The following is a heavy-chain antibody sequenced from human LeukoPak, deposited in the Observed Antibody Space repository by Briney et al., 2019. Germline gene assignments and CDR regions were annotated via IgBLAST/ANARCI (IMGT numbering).Heavy chain of an antibody. V-gene: IGHV3-64D*06. Sequence: PGGALRLSCAASGFTFRNFPMHWVRQAPRKGLEYVAAISANGDATYYKDSVKGRFTISRDNYKNTLNLQLSSLKSDDTAVYYCVKEDSAYYDYWGQGTLVTVSS. CDR1: GFTFRNFP. J-gene: IGHJ4*02. CDR3: VKEDSAYYDY. D-gene: IGHD5-18*01. CDR2: ISANGDAT.